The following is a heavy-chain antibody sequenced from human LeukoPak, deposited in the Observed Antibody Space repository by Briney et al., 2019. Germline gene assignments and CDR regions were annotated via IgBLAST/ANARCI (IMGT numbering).Heavy chain of an antibody. D-gene: IGHD3-9*01. J-gene: IGHJ4*02. CDR3: ARGILTGYYPDY. Sequence: GASVKVSCKASGYTFTGYYMHWVRQAPGQGLEWMGWMNPNSGNTGYAQKFQGRVTMTRNTSISTAYMELSSLRSEDTAVYYCARGILTGYYPDYWGQGTLVTVSS. CDR1: GYTFTGYY. V-gene: IGHV1-8*02. CDR2: MNPNSGNT.